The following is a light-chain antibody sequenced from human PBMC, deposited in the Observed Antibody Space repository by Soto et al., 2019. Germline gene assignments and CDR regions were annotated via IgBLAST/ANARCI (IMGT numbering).Light chain of an antibody. CDR1: QSVSSN. V-gene: IGKV3-15*01. J-gene: IGKJ1*01. CDR2: GAS. Sequence: EIVMTQSPATLSVSPGERATLSCRASQSVSSNLAWYQQKPGQAPRLLIYGASTRATGIPARFSGSGSGTEFTLTISTLQSEDFAFYYWKKYNNGPRTFGQGTKGKIK. CDR3: KKYNNGPRT.